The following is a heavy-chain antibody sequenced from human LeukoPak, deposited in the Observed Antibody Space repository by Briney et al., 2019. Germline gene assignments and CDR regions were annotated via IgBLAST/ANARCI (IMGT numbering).Heavy chain of an antibody. CDR1: GGTFSSYA. D-gene: IGHD6-13*01. V-gene: IGHV1-69*04. CDR3: ATGIAAAGTLFDY. CDR2: IIPILGIA. J-gene: IGHJ4*02. Sequence: ASVKVSCKASGGTFSSYAISWVRQAPGQGLEWMGRIIPILGIANYAQKFQGRVTMTEDTSTDTAYMELSSLRSGDTAVYYCATGIAAAGTLFDYWGQGTLVTVSS.